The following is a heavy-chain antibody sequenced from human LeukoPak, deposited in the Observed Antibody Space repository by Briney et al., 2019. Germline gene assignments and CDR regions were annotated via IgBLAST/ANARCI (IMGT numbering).Heavy chain of an antibody. CDR2: IIPIFGTA. CDR1: GYTFTSYG. V-gene: IGHV1-69*13. J-gene: IGHJ3*02. Sequence: ASVKVSCKASGYTFTSYGISWVRQAPGQGLEWMGGIIPIFGTANYAQKLQGRVTITADESTSTAYMELSSLRSEDTAVYYCARAGTPGAFDIWGQGTMVTVSS. D-gene: IGHD1-14*01. CDR3: ARAGTPGAFDI.